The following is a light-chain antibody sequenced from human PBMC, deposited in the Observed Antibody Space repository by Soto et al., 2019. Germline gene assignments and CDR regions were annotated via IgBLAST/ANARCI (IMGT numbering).Light chain of an antibody. J-gene: IGKJ1*01. CDR1: QSVSSSY. CDR2: DAS. V-gene: IGKV3-20*01. CDR3: QQYGSSRT. Sequence: EIVMTQSPATLSVSPGESATLSSRASQSVSSSYLAWYQPKPGKAPRLLIYDASTRATGIPDRLSGSGSGTDFSLPIRRLESEDFAVYFCQQYGSSRTFGLGTKVDIK.